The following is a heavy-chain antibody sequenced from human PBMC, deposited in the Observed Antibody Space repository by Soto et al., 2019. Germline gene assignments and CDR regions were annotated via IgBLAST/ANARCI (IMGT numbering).Heavy chain of an antibody. Sequence: SPTLSLTCAISGDSVSSNNAAWNWIRQSPSRGLEWLGRAYYRSKWYFDYAVSVKSRITINPDTSKNQFSLQLNSVTPDDTVLYFCARDRGYGSGWPTLNWYDSWRRRHLVAVSS. CDR2: AYYRSKWYF. D-gene: IGHD6-19*01. CDR3: ARDRGYGSGWPTLNWYDS. CDR1: GDSVSSNNAA. V-gene: IGHV6-1*01. J-gene: IGHJ5*01.